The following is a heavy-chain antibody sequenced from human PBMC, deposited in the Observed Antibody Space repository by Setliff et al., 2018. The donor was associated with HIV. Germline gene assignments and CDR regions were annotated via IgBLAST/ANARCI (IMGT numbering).Heavy chain of an antibody. CDR1: GGSINSGSYY. CDR2: IYTSGST. CDR3: ARLDYSNYYSYYIDV. Sequence: SETLSLTCTVSGGSINSGSYYWSWIRQPAGKGLEWIGHIYTSGSTNYNPSLKSRVTISVDTSENHFSLRLSSMTAADTAVYYCARLDYSNYYSYYIDVWGEGTMVTVSS. J-gene: IGHJ6*03. D-gene: IGHD4-4*01. V-gene: IGHV4-61*09.